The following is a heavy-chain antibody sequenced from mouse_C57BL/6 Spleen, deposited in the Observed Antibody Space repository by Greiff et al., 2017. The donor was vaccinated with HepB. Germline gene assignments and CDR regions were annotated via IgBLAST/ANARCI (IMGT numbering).Heavy chain of an antibody. D-gene: IGHD1-1*01. CDR3: TPTVVADY. J-gene: IGHJ2*01. CDR1: GYTFTDYE. V-gene: IGHV1-15*01. Sequence: QVQLKESGAEPVRPGASVTLSCKASGYTFTDYEMHWVKQTPVHGLEWIGAIDPETGGTAYNQKFKGKAILTADKSSSTAYMELRSLTSEDSAVYYCTPTVVADYWGQGTTLTVSS. CDR2: IDPETGGT.